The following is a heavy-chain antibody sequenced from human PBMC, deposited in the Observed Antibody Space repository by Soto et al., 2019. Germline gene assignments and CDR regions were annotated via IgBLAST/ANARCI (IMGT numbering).Heavy chain of an antibody. Sequence: GGSLRLSCAASGFTFSSYSMNWVRQAPGKGLEWVSYISSSSSTIYYADSVKGRFTISRDNAKNSLYLQMNSLRAEDTAVYYCARDREIAAAGPGPFDYWGQGTLVTV. V-gene: IGHV3-48*01. CDR3: ARDREIAAAGPGPFDY. J-gene: IGHJ4*02. CDR2: ISSSSSTI. CDR1: GFTFSSYS. D-gene: IGHD6-13*01.